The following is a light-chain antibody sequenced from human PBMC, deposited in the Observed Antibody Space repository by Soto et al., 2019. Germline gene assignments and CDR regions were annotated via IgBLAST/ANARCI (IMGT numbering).Light chain of an antibody. CDR1: QSISRY. CDR3: QQSYSTPPLT. CDR2: ATS. Sequence: DIQMTQSPSSLSASVGDRVTITCRASQSISRYLNWYQQKPGKAPELLIYATSNLQSGVPSRFSGGGSGTDFTLTISSLQPEDVATYYCQQSYSTPPLTFGGGTKVEIK. V-gene: IGKV1-39*01. J-gene: IGKJ4*01.